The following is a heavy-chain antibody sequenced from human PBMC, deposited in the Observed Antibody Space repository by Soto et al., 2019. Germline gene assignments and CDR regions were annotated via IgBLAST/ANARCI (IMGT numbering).Heavy chain of an antibody. V-gene: IGHV1-69*13. CDR3: ARVGDYVAPPLVY. D-gene: IGHD4-17*01. CDR2: IIPIFGTA. Sequence: ASVKVSCKASGGTFSSYAISWVRQAPGQGLEWMGGIIPIFGTANYAQKFQGRVTITADESTSTAYMELSSLRSEDTAVYYCARVGDYVAPPLVYWGQETLVTVSS. J-gene: IGHJ4*02. CDR1: GGTFSSYA.